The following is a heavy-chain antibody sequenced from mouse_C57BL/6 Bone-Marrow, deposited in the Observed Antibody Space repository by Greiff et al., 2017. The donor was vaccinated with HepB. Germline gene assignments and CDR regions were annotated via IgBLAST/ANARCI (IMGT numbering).Heavy chain of an antibody. D-gene: IGHD1-1*01. CDR2: IDPEDGDT. CDR1: GFNIKDYY. CDR3: TAFTTVVAYYFDY. J-gene: IGHJ2*01. Sequence: VQLKQSGAELVRPGASVKLSCTASGFNIKDYYMHWVKQRPEQGLEWIGRIDPEDGDTEYAPKFQGKATMTADTSSNTAYLQLSSLTSEDTAVYYCTAFTTVVAYYFDYWGQGTTLTVSS. V-gene: IGHV14-1*01.